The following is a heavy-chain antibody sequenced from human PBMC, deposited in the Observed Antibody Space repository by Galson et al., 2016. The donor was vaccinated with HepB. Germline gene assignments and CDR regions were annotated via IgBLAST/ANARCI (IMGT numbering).Heavy chain of an antibody. CDR1: GYTFVSYG. CDR2: VSGYTGRT. J-gene: IGHJ1*01. CDR3: ARHGDAATFMRADI. Sequence: SVKVSCKASGYTFVSYGINWVRQAPGQGLEWVGWVSGYTGRTDYSQNFQGRITMTTDTSTSTAYMELRSQKADDTSIYYCARHGDAATFMRADIWGQGTLVTVSS. V-gene: IGHV1-18*01. D-gene: IGHD5-12*01.